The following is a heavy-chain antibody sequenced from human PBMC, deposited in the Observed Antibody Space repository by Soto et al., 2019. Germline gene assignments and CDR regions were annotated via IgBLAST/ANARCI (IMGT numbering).Heavy chain of an antibody. CDR3: ASSQRGSSHYYYYYYLHV. Sequence: SVKVSCKASGGTFSSCTSRWVRQAPGQGLEWMGRIIPILGIANYAQKFQGRVTITADKSTSTAYMELSSLRSEDTAVYYCASSQRGSSHYYYYYYLHVWGKGPTVTVS. CDR2: IIPILGIA. V-gene: IGHV1-69*02. CDR1: GGTFSSCT. J-gene: IGHJ6*03. D-gene: IGHD3-10*01.